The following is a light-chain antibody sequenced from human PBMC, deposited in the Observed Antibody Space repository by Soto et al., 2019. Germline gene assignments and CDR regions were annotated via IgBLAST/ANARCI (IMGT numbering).Light chain of an antibody. V-gene: IGKV3-20*01. J-gene: IGKJ2*01. CDR3: QQYGSSPRT. Sequence: EIVLTQSPDTLSLSPGERATLSCRASQIITSGYLAWYQQTRGQAPRLLIYGASIRATGVPDRFSGSGSGTDFTLSISGLEPEDFALYYCQQYGSSPRTFGQGTKVEIK. CDR1: QIITSGY. CDR2: GAS.